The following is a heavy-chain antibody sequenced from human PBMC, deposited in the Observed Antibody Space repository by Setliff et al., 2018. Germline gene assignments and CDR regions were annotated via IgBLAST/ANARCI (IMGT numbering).Heavy chain of an antibody. J-gene: IGHJ6*03. CDR3: ARDNYYGSGSYIYYYYMDV. Sequence: SVKVSCKASGGTLSTWSIAWVRQAPGQGLEWMGGTIPLLPLPNYAVKFQGRVTITADKSTSTAYMELSSLRSEDTAVYYCARDNYYGSGSYIYYYYMDVWGKGATVTVSS. V-gene: IGHV1-69*10. CDR2: TIPLLPLP. CDR1: GGTLSTWS. D-gene: IGHD3-10*01.